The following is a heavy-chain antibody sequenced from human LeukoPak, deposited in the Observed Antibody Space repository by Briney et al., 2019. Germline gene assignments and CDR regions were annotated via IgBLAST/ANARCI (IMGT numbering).Heavy chain of an antibody. Sequence: SETLSLTCTVSGGPISSYYWSWIRQPAGKGLEWIGRIYTSGATNYNPSLKSRVTMSVDTSKNQFSLKLSSVTAADTAVYYCASGGSGWYPSGFDPWGQGTLVTVSS. CDR1: GGPISSYY. CDR3: ASGGSGWYPSGFDP. V-gene: IGHV4-4*07. J-gene: IGHJ5*02. D-gene: IGHD6-19*01. CDR2: IYTSGAT.